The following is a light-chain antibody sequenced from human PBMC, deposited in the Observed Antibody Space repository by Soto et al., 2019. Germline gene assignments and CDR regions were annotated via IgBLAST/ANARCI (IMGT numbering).Light chain of an antibody. CDR3: QQYDDLPIT. Sequence: DIQMTQSPSSLSASVGDTVTITCQASQDISHYLNWSQQKPGKALKLLIYDASNLHPGVPSRVRGRGSGTEFSFNIPSLQPEDVATYYSQQYDDLPITFGQGTRLQIK. V-gene: IGKV1-33*01. J-gene: IGKJ5*01. CDR1: QDISHY. CDR2: DAS.